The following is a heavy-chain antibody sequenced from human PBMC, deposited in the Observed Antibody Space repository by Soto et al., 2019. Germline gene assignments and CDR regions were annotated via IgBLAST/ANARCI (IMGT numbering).Heavy chain of an antibody. CDR2: IYYSGRT. CDR3: ARLAGPAIYYYAMDV. CDR1: GDSISSYY. J-gene: IGHJ6*02. Sequence: PSETLSLTCTVSGDSISSYYWTWIRQPPGKGLEYIGYIYYSGRTYYNPSLKSRVTISVDTSKNQFSLKLSSVTAADTAVYYCARLAGPAIYYYAMDVWGQGTTVTVSS. V-gene: IGHV4-59*01.